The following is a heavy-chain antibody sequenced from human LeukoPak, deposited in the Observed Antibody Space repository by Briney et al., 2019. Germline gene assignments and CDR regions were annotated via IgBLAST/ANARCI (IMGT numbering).Heavy chain of an antibody. V-gene: IGHV1-69*05. CDR3: ARGEWYDFWSGYYILNYYYYMDV. CDR2: IIPIFGTA. D-gene: IGHD3-3*01. Sequence: SVKVSCKVSGGTFSSYAISWVRQAPGQGLEWMGGIIPIFGTANYAQKFQGRVTITRNTSISTAYMELSSLRSEDTAVYYCARGEWYDFWSGYYILNYYYYMDVWGKGTTVTVSS. J-gene: IGHJ6*03. CDR1: GGTFSSYA.